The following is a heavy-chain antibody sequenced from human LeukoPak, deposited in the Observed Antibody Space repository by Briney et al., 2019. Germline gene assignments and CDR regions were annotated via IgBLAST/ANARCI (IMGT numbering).Heavy chain of an antibody. J-gene: IGHJ4*02. CDR2: IYYSGST. CDR1: GGSISSGDYY. V-gene: IGHV4-30-4*08. Sequence: PSETLSFTCTVSGGSISSGDYYWSWIRQPPGKGLEWIGYIYYSGSTNYNPSLKSRVTISVDTSKNQFSLKLSSVTAADTAVYYCARAYPPQYYGSGNTFDYWGQGTLVTVSS. D-gene: IGHD3-10*01. CDR3: ARAYPPQYYGSGNTFDY.